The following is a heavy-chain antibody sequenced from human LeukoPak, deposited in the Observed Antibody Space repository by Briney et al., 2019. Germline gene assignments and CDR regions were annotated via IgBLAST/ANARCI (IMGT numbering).Heavy chain of an antibody. D-gene: IGHD5-18*01. V-gene: IGHV3-23*01. CDR1: GLTFSRYA. Sequence: GGSLRLSCAVFGLTFSRYAMSWVRQAPGKGLEWVSAISESGSGTYYADSVKGRFTIPRDNSKDTLSLQMNSLRAEDTAVYYCAKDIAQGYTFGSIEQDYWGQGTLVTVSS. CDR2: ISESGSGT. J-gene: IGHJ4*02. CDR3: AKDIAQGYTFGSIEQDY.